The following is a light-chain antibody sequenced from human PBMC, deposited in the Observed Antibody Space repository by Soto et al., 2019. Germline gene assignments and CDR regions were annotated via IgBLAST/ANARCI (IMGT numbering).Light chain of an antibody. CDR1: QSVSSK. J-gene: IGKJ1*01. CDR2: GAS. V-gene: IGKV3-15*01. Sequence: EIVMTQSPATLSVSPGERATLSCRASQSVSSKLAWYQQKPGQAPRLLIYGASTRATGIPARFSGSGSGTEFTLTISSLQSEDFAVYYCQQYHDWWTFXQGTKVDI. CDR3: QQYHDWWT.